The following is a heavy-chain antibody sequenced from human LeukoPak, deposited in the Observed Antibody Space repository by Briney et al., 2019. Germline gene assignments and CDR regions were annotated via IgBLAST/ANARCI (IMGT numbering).Heavy chain of an antibody. V-gene: IGHV3-33*01. CDR1: GFTFSNYG. CDR3: AREDGPTYVGRFVH. J-gene: IGHJ5*02. CDR2: IQIDGNDK. Sequence: PGRSLRLSCAASGFTFSNYGMNWVRQAPDKGLERVTFIQIDGNDKYYADSVKGRFTISRDNSKNTVFLQVNNVRAEDTAVYFCAREDGPTYVGRFVHWGQGTLVTVSS. D-gene: IGHD1-26*01.